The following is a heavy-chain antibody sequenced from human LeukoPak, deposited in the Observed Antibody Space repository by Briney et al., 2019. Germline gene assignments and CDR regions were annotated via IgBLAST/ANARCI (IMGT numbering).Heavy chain of an antibody. Sequence: KPSETLSLTCAVYGGSFSGYYWSWIRQPPGKGLEWIGEINHSGSTNYNPSLKSRVTISVDTSKNQFSLKLSSVTAADTAVYYCARRTRSFSYTYGDAYYYYYMDVWGKGTTVIVS. CDR3: ARRTRSFSYTYGDAYYYYYMDV. D-gene: IGHD5-18*01. CDR2: INHSGST. J-gene: IGHJ6*03. V-gene: IGHV4-34*01. CDR1: GGSFSGYY.